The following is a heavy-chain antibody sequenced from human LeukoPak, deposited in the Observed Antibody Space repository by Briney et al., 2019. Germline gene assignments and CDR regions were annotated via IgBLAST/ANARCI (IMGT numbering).Heavy chain of an antibody. J-gene: IGHJ4*02. D-gene: IGHD3-3*01. V-gene: IGHV4-59*08. CDR2: IYYSGST. CDR3: ARNYPVAIFGVVHHKSYFDY. CDR1: GGSISSYY. Sequence: SETLSLTCTVSGGSISSYYWRWIRQPPGKGLEWIGYIYYSGSTNYNPSLKSRVTISVDTYKHQFPLKLRSVAAADTAVYYCARNYPVAIFGVVHHKSYFDYWGEGTLVTVSS.